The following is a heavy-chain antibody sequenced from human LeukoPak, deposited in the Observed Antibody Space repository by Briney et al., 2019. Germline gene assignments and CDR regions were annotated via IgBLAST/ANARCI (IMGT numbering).Heavy chain of an antibody. V-gene: IGHV3-74*01. CDR1: GFTFSTYW. CDR3: ARERLDIIYDV. J-gene: IGHJ4*02. CDR2: IIRDGSFT. D-gene: IGHD3-16*01. Sequence: PGGSLRLSCAASGFTFSTYWMHWVRQAPGKGLVWVSHIIRDGSFTNYADCVMGRFTISRDNAKNTLFLQMNSLRVDDTALYYCARERLDIIYDVWGQGPLVTVA.